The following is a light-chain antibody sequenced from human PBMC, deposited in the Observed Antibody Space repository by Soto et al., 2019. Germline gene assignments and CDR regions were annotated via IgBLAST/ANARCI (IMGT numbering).Light chain of an antibody. CDR3: QELSSYPRT. CDR2: AAS. J-gene: IGKJ1*01. V-gene: IGKV1-9*01. Sequence: DIQLTQSPFFLSASVGDRVTITCRASQGISSYLAWYQQNPGKAPKLLIYAASTLESGVPSRFSGSGSGTEFTLTISSLQPEDSATYYCQELSSYPRTFGQGTKVEIK. CDR1: QGISSY.